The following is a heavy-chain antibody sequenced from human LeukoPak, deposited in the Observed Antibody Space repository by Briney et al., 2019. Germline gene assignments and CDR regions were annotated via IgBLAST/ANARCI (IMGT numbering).Heavy chain of an antibody. CDR3: AKGMRRYDILTGSEY. Sequence: GGSLRLSCAASGFTVSSNYMTWVRQAPGEGLEWLSVIYSDGSTYYADSVKGRFTILRDNSKNTLYLQMNSLRAEDTAVYYCAKGMRRYDILTGSEYWGQGTLVTVSS. V-gene: IGHV3-53*01. CDR1: GFTVSSNY. D-gene: IGHD3-9*01. J-gene: IGHJ4*02. CDR2: IYSDGST.